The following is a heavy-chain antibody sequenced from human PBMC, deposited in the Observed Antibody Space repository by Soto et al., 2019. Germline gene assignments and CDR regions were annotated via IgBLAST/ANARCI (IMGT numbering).Heavy chain of an antibody. CDR1: GCSISSSSYN. V-gene: IGHV4-39*01. D-gene: IGHD3-9*01. CDR2: IYYSGST. Sequence: SETLSLTCTVYGCSISSSSYNWGWIRQPPGKGLEWIGSIYYSGSTYYNPSLKSRVTISVDTSKNQFSLKLSSVTAADTAVYYCARQPRILTGYSGHFDYWCQG. CDR3: ARQPRILTGYSGHFDY. J-gene: IGHJ4*02.